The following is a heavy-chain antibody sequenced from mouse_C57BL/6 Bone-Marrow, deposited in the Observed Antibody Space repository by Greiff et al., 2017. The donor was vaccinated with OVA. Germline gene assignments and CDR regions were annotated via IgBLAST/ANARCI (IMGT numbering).Heavy chain of an antibody. V-gene: IGHV5-17*01. CDR2: ISSGSSTI. CDR3: ASITTDCDY. Sequence: EVMLVESGGGLVKPGGSLKLSCAASGFTFSDYGMHWVRQAPEKGLEWVAYISSGSSTIYYADTVKGRFTISRDNAKNTLFLQMTSLRSEDTAMYYCASITTDCDYGGQGTTLTVSS. D-gene: IGHD1-1*01. J-gene: IGHJ2*01. CDR1: GFTFSDYG.